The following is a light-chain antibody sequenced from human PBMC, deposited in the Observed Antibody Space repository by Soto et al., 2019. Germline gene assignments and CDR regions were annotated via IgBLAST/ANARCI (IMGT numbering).Light chain of an antibody. CDR2: GAS. CDR1: QGISNY. V-gene: IGKV1-27*01. CDR3: QKYNSAPLFT. J-gene: IGKJ3*01. Sequence: DIQMTQSPSSLSASVGDRITITCRASQGISNYLAWYQQKPGKVPKLLIYGASTLQSGVPSRFSGSGSGTDFTLTISSLQPEDVATYDCQKYNSAPLFTFGPGKKVDIK.